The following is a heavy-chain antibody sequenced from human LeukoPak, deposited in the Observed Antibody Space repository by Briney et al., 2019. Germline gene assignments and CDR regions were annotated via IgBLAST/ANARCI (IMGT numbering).Heavy chain of an antibody. CDR3: ASGYHGSGSYYLGY. D-gene: IGHD3-10*01. CDR1: GGSISSYY. CDR2: IYYSGST. J-gene: IGHJ4*02. V-gene: IGHV4-59*08. Sequence: SETLSLTCTVSGGSISSYYWSWIRQPPGKGLEWIGYIYYSGSTNYNPSLKSRGTISVDTSKNQFSLKLSSVTAADTAVYYCASGYHGSGSYYLGYWGQGTLVTVSS.